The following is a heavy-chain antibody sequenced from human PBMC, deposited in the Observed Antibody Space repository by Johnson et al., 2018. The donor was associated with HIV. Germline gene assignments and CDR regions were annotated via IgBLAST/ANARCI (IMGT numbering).Heavy chain of an antibody. CDR3: ARDQAYRSSWAFSFDI. CDR2: ISWNSGSI. Sequence: QVQLVESGGDLVKAGGSLRLSCAASGSTFSDYYMSWIRQAPGKGLEWVSGISWNSGSIGYADSVKGRFTISRDDAKNSLFLQMNSLRSDDTAVYFCARDQAYRSSWAFSFDIWGQGTMVIVSS. V-gene: IGHV3-11*04. CDR1: GSTFSDYY. D-gene: IGHD6-13*01. J-gene: IGHJ3*02.